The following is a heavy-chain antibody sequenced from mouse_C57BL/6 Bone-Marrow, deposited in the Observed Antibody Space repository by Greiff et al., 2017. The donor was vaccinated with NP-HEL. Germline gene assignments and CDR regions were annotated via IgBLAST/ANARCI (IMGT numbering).Heavy chain of an antibody. V-gene: IGHV7-3*01. CDR2: IRNKANGYTT. CDR1: GFTFTDYY. Sequence: EVMLVESGGGLVQPGGSLSLSCAASGFTFTDYYMSWVRQPPGKALEWLGFIRNKANGYTTEYSASVKGRFTISRDNSQSILYLQMNALRAEDSATYYCARYILRVYWYFDVWGTGTTVTVSS. J-gene: IGHJ1*03. CDR3: ARYILRVYWYFDV. D-gene: IGHD1-1*01.